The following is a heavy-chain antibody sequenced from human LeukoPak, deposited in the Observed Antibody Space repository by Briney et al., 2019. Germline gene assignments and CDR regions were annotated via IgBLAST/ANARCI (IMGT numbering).Heavy chain of an antibody. J-gene: IGHJ4*02. CDR3: ARDLIVHYRGGGLVAGAGY. D-gene: IGHD2-8*01. V-gene: IGHV1-2*02. CDR1: GYTFTGYY. Sequence: GASVKVSCKASGYTFTGYYMHWVRQAPGQGLEWMGWINPNSGGTNYAQKFQGRVTMTRDTSISTAYIELSRLRSDDTAVYYCARDLIVHYRGGGLVAGAGYWGQGTLVTVSS. CDR2: INPNSGGT.